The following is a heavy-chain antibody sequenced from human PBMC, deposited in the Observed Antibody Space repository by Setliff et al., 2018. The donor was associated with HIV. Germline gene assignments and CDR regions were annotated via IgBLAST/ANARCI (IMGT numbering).Heavy chain of an antibody. J-gene: IGHJ4*02. CDR3: ARIFGFTTASYARGNDY. D-gene: IGHD3-16*01. CDR1: GGSISSITHY. CDR2: VYYTGTT. V-gene: IGHV4-39*01. Sequence: PSETLSLTCTVSGGSISSITHYWGWLRQPPGKGLECIGTVYYTGTTYYNSSLESRVTISVDTSRNQFSLKLYSVTAADTAVYYCARIFGFTTASYARGNDYWGRGTLVTVSS.